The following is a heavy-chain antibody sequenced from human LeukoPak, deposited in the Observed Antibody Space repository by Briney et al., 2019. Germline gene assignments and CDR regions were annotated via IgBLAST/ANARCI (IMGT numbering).Heavy chain of an antibody. D-gene: IGHD3-22*01. CDR1: GFTFSSYS. V-gene: IGHV3-21*01. CDR3: ATGVPYYYDSVFDY. Sequence: PGGSLRLSCAASGFTFSSYSMNWVRQAPGKGLEWVSSISSSSSYIYYADSVKGRFTLSRDNAKNSLYLQMNSLRAEDTAVYYCATGVPYYYDSVFDYWGQGTLVTVSS. CDR2: ISSSSSYI. J-gene: IGHJ4*02.